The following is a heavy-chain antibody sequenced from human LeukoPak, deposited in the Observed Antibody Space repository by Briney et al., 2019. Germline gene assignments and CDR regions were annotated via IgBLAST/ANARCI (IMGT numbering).Heavy chain of an antibody. CDR1: GGSSSGYY. CDR2: INHSGST. J-gene: IGHJ4*02. D-gene: IGHD3-22*01. V-gene: IGHV4-34*01. CDR3: ARPLFPSYYYDSSGYPY. Sequence: SETLSLTCAVYGGSSSGYYWSWIRQPPGKGLGWIGEINHSGSTNYNPSLKSRVTISVDTSKNQFSLKLSSVTAADTAVYYCARPLFPSYYYDSSGYPYWGQGTLVTVSS.